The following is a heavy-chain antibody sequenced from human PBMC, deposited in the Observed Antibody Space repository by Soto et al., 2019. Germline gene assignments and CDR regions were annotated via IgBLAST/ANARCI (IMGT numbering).Heavy chain of an antibody. J-gene: IGHJ4*02. CDR1: GGSFSGYY. V-gene: IGHV4-34*01. CDR2: INHSGST. Sequence: QVQLQQWGAGLLKPSETLSLTCAVYGGSFSGYYWSWIRQPPGKGLEWIGEINHSGSTNYNPSLKSRVTISVDTSKNQFSLKLSSVTAADTAVYYCARVVLLWFGEQKSPPYCDYWGQGTLVTVSS. D-gene: IGHD3-10*01. CDR3: ARVVLLWFGEQKSPPYCDY.